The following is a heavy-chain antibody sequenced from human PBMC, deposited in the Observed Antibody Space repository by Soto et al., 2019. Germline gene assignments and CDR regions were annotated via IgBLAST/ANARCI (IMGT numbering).Heavy chain of an antibody. CDR3: ARTGRVYDY. V-gene: IGHV4-4*08. CDR1: GGSIRDYY. J-gene: IGHJ4*02. CDR2: VFHSGDT. D-gene: IGHD2-8*01. Sequence: PSEMLSLTCAVSGGSIRDYYWTWIRQPPGKTLECIGYVFHSGDTNYNPSLNGRATISMDTSKNQFSLKLASVTAADTATYYCARTGRVYDYWGPGIVVTVSS.